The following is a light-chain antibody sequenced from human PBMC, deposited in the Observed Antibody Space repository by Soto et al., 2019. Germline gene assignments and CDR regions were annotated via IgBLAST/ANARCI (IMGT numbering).Light chain of an antibody. CDR1: QNIDRD. CDR2: DAS. V-gene: IGKV1D-13*01. Sequence: IQVTQSPSSLSASVGDRVTITCRASQNIDRDLNWYQQKPGKAPKLLIYDASSLESGVPSRFSGSGSGTDFTLTISSLQPEDFATYYCQQFNNYALTFGGGTKVEIK. J-gene: IGKJ4*01. CDR3: QQFNNYALT.